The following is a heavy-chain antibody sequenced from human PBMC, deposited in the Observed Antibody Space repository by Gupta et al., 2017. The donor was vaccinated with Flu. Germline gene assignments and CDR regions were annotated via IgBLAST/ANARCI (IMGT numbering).Heavy chain of an antibody. CDR2: IRYSGST. CDR1: GDSITSSTYR. D-gene: IGHD3-16*01. V-gene: IGHV4-39*01. CDR3: ARRRRFSSHADY. Sequence: QLQLQESGPGLVKPSETLSLTCTVSGDSITSSTYRWGWVRQPPGKGLEWIGDIRYSGSTNYSPSLKSRVTISIDTSKNQFSLKLSSVTAADTAVYYCARRRRFSSHADYWGQGTLVTVSS. J-gene: IGHJ4*02.